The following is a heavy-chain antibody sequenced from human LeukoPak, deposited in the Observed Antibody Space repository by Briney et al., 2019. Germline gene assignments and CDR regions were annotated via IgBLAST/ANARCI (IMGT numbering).Heavy chain of an antibody. CDR3: ARDHSYYDFWSGYSDY. Sequence: PGGSLRLSCAASGFTFSSYWMSWVRQAPGKGLEWVANIKQDGSEKYYVDSVKGRFTISRDNAKNSLYLQMNSLRAEDTAVYYCARDHSYYDFWSGYSDYWGQGTLVTVSS. CDR2: IKQDGSEK. V-gene: IGHV3-7*01. D-gene: IGHD3-3*01. J-gene: IGHJ4*02. CDR1: GFTFSSYW.